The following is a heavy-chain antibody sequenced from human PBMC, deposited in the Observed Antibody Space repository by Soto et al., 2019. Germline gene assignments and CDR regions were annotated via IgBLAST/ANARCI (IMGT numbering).Heavy chain of an antibody. CDR3: AKDVGYYYGSGSSYNWCDP. D-gene: IGHD3-10*01. CDR1: GFTFSSYA. J-gene: IGHJ5*02. V-gene: IGHV3-23*01. CDR2: ISGSGGST. Sequence: GGSLRLSCAASGFTFSSYAMSWVRQAPGKGLEWVSAISGSGGSTYYADAVKGRFTISRDNSKNTLYLQMNSLRAEDTAVYYCAKDVGYYYGSGSSYNWCDPWGQGTLVTVSS.